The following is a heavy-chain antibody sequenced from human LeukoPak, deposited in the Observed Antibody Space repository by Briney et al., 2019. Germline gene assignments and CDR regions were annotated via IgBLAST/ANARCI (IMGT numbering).Heavy chain of an antibody. J-gene: IGHJ4*02. CDR3: ASAGHSSGGGVDY. Sequence: SETLSLTCTVSGGSISSSSYYWGWIRQPPGKGLEWIGSIYYSGSTYYNPSLKSRVTISVDTSKNQFSLKLSSVTAADTAVYYCASAGHSSGGGVDYWGQGTLVTVSS. CDR1: GGSISSSSYY. D-gene: IGHD3-16*01. V-gene: IGHV4-39*07. CDR2: IYYSGST.